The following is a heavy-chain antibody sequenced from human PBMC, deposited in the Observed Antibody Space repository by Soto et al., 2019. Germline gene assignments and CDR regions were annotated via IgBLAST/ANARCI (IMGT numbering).Heavy chain of an antibody. CDR2: INPSGGST. Sequence: ASVKVSCKASGYTFTSYYMHWVRQAPGQGLEWMGIINPSGGSTSYAQKFQGRVTMTRDTSTSTVYMELSSLRSEDTAVYYCARGDIVVVVAAPPGTWFDPWGQGTLVTSPQ. D-gene: IGHD2-15*01. J-gene: IGHJ5*02. CDR3: ARGDIVVVVAAPPGTWFDP. CDR1: GYTFTSYY. V-gene: IGHV1-46*01.